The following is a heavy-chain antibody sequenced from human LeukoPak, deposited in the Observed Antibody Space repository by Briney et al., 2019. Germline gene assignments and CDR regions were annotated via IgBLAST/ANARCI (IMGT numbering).Heavy chain of an antibody. CDR2: IYYGGNT. Sequence: SETLSLTCTVSGGSISRSSYYWGWIRQPPGKGLEWIGTIYYGGNTYYNPSLKSRVTISVDTSKNQLSLKLSSVTAADTAVYYCARAGYDSSGYYIFLFYWGQGTLVTVSS. V-gene: IGHV4-39*01. CDR1: GGSISRSSYY. CDR3: ARAGYDSSGYYIFLFY. D-gene: IGHD3-22*01. J-gene: IGHJ4*02.